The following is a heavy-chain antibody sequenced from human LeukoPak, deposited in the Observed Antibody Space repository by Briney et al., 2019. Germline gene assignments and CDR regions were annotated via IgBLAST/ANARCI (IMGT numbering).Heavy chain of an antibody. CDR1: GFTFSSYA. CDR2: ISYDGSNK. V-gene: IGHV3-30-3*01. J-gene: IGHJ6*02. CDR3: AREGLLFGVVFYYYYGMDV. Sequence: GRSLRLSCAASGFTFSSYAMHWVRQAPGEGLEWVAVISYDGSNKYYADSVKGRFTISRDNSKNTLYLQMNSLRAEDTAVYYCAREGLLFGVVFYYYYGMDVWGQGTTVTVSS. D-gene: IGHD3-3*01.